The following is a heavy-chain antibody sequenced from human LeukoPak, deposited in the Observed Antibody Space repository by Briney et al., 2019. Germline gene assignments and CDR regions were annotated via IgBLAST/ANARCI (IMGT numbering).Heavy chain of an antibody. CDR1: GGSISSYY. CDR3: ARDSGSSWYPPYYYYMDV. D-gene: IGHD6-13*01. V-gene: IGHV4-59*01. CDR2: IYYSGST. J-gene: IGHJ6*03. Sequence: SETLSLTCTVSGGSISSYYWSWIRQPPGKGLEWIGYIYYSGSTNYNPSLKSRVTISVDTSKNQFSLKLSSVTAADTAVYYCARDSGSSWYPPYYYYMDVWGKGTTVTVSS.